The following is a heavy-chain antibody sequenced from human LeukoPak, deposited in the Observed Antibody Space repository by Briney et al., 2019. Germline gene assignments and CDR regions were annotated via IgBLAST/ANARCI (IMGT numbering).Heavy chain of an antibody. CDR2: ISSSGSTI. V-gene: IGHV3-11*04. CDR1: GFTFSDYY. J-gene: IGHJ3*01. CDR3: ARIRSLGAFDF. Sequence: GGSLRLSCAASGFTFSDYYMSWIRQAPGKGLEWVSYISSSGSTIYYADSVKGRLTISRDNAKNLLFLQMNSLRAEDTAVYYCARIRSLGAFDFSGQGTVVTVSS. D-gene: IGHD3-16*01.